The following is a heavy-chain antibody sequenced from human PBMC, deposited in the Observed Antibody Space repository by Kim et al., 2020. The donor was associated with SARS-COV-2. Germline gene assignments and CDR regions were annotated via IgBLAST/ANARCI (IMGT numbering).Heavy chain of an antibody. CDR2: FYYTGST. Sequence: SETLSLTCTVSGGSISGYYWSWIRQPPGKGLEWIGYFYYTGSTNYNPSLKSRVTISVDTSKNQFSLELTSVTAADTAVYYCARGHLGGRADYWGQVTLVTVSS. CDR3: ARGHLGGRADY. J-gene: IGHJ4*02. CDR1: GGSISGYY. V-gene: IGHV4-59*08.